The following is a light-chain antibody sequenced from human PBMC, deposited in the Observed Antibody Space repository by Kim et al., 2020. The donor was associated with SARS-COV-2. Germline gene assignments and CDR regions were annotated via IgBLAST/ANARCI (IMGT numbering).Light chain of an antibody. J-gene: IGKJ5*01. V-gene: IGKV1-9*01. CDR3: QQLNSYLPIT. CDR1: QGISSY. CDR2: AAS. Sequence: ALGDRITITCRASQGISSYLAWYQQKPGKAPKLLIYAASTLQSGVPSRFSGSGSGTEFTLTISSLQPEDFATYYCQQLNSYLPITFGQGTRLEIK.